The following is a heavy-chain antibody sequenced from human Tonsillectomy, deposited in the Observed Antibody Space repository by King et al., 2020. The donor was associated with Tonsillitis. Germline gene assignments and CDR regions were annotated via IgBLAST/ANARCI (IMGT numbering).Heavy chain of an antibody. CDR1: GFTVGGNY. CDR3: ARFGSRSRGSYYPEYCRH. D-gene: IGHD3-22*01. J-gene: IGHJ1*01. Sequence: QLVQSGGGLIQPGGSLRLSCAASGFTVGGNYMSWVRQAPGKGLEWVSVIYSGGSTYYADSVKGRFTISRDDSKNTLFLQINRLSAEDTAVYYCARFGSRSRGSYYPEYCRHWGLGTLVTVSS. V-gene: IGHV3-53*01. CDR2: IYSGGST.